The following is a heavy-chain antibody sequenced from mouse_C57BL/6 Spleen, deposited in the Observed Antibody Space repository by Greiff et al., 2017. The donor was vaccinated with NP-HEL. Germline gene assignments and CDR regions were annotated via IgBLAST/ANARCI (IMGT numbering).Heavy chain of an antibody. V-gene: IGHV5-12*01. CDR3: ARQSNPGYAMDD. Sequence: DVQLVEPGGGLVQPGGSLKLSCAASGFTFSDYYMHWVRQTPEQRLEWVAYISNGGGSTYYPDTVKGRFTISRDNAKITLYLQISRLTSEDTAMYYCARQSNPGYAMDDWGQGASVTVAS. CDR2: ISNGGGST. J-gene: IGHJ4*01. CDR1: GFTFSDYY.